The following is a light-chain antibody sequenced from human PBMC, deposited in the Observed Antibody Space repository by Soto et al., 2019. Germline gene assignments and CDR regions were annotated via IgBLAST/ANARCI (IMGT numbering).Light chain of an antibody. CDR1: QSIRSY. J-gene: IGKJ1*01. V-gene: IGKV1-39*01. CDR2: AAS. Sequence: DIQMTQSPSSLSASVGDRVTITCRASQSIRSYLNWYQQKPGKAPKLLIYAASSLQSGVPSRFSGSGSGTDFTLTISSLQPEDFATYYYQQRYSTRWTFGQGTKVEIK. CDR3: QQRYSTRWT.